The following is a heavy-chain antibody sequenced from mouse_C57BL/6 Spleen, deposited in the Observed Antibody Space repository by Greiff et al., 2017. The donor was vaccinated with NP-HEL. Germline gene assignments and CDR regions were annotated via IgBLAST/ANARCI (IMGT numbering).Heavy chain of an antibody. D-gene: IGHD1-1*01. CDR2: IRSKSNNYAT. CDR1: GFSFNTYA. V-gene: IGHV10-1*01. J-gene: IGHJ4*01. CDR3: VRHYYGSS. Sequence: EADGGLVQPKGSLKLSCAASGFSFNTYAMNWVRQAPGKGLEWVARIRSKSNNYATYYADSVKDRFTISRDDSESMLYLQMNNLKTEDTAMYYCVRHYYGSSWGQGTSVTVSS.